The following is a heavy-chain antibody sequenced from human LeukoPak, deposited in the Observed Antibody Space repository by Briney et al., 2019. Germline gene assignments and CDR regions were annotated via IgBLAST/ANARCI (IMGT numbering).Heavy chain of an antibody. D-gene: IGHD6-13*01. V-gene: IGHV1-69*01. CDR3: ARSLFAGTYYYGMDV. Sequence: ASVKVSCTASGGTFSSYAISWVRQAPGQGLEWMGGIIPIFGTANYAQKFQGRVTITADESTSTAYMELSSLRSEDTAVYYCARSLFAGTYYYGMDVWGQGTTVTVSS. CDR2: IIPIFGTA. J-gene: IGHJ6*02. CDR1: GGTFSSYA.